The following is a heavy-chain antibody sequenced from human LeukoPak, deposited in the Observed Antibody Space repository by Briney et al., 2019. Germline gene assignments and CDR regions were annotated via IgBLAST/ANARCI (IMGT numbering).Heavy chain of an antibody. J-gene: IGHJ5*02. Sequence: PGGSLRLSCAASGFTFSTYSMNWVRQAPGKGLEWVSSISSSTTYIYYADSVKGRFTISRDNAKNSLYLQMNSLRAEDTAVYYCARGGVATIISQYNWSTPGAREPWSPSPQ. CDR2: ISSSTTYI. CDR1: GFTFSTYS. CDR3: ARGGVATIISQYNWSTP. D-gene: IGHD5-12*01. V-gene: IGHV3-21*01.